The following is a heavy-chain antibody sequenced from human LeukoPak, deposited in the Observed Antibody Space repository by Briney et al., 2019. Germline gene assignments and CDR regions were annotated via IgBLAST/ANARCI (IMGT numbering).Heavy chain of an antibody. V-gene: IGHV1-46*01. Sequence: ASVKVSCKASGYTFTGYYMHWVRQAPGQGLEWMGIINPSGGSTSYAQKFQGRVTMTRDTSTSTVYMELSSLRSEDTAVYYCARRVISGYCSGGSCYSGWFDPWGQGTLVTVSS. CDR3: ARRVISGYCSGGSCYSGWFDP. CDR1: GYTFTGYY. D-gene: IGHD2-15*01. CDR2: INPSGGST. J-gene: IGHJ5*02.